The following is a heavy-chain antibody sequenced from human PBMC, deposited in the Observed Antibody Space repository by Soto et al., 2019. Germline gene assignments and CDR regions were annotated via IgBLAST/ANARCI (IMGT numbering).Heavy chain of an antibody. Sequence: PSETRSLTCAVYGGSFSGYYCGWIRQPPGKGLEWIGEINHSGSTNYNPSLKSRVTISVDTSKNQFSLKLSSVTAADTAVYFCARGRGQRGAWLDVWGPGTTVTVSS. V-gene: IGHV4-34*01. J-gene: IGHJ6*02. CDR2: INHSGST. D-gene: IGHD1-26*01. CDR3: ARGRGQRGAWLDV. CDR1: GGSFSGYY.